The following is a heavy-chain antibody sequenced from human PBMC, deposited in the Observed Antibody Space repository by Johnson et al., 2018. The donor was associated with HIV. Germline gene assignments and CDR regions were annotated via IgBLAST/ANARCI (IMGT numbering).Heavy chain of an antibody. CDR3: AKDHVKVVNDAFDI. CDR2: IRYAGSNK. Sequence: QVQLVESGGGVVQPGGSVRLSCAASGFTFSNYGMHWVRQAPGKGLARVAFIRYAGSNKYYADSVTGRFTISRDNSKNTLYLQMNSLRAEYTAVYYCAKDHVKVVNDAFDIWGQGTMVTVSS. J-gene: IGHJ3*02. D-gene: IGHD3-22*01. V-gene: IGHV3-30*02. CDR1: GFTFSNYG.